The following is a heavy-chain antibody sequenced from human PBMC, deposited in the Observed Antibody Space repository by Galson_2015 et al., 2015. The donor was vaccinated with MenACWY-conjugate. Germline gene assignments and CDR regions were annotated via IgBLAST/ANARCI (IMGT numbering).Heavy chain of an antibody. D-gene: IGHD1-26*01. Sequence: LRLSCAASGFTFSNYWMHWVRQGPGKGLEWLSRIDNDGNRITYADSVKGRFTISRDNAKNTLYLQINSVRADDTAVYYCSRGGEAKLIIVGGISDIWGQGTMVTVSS. V-gene: IGHV3-74*01. CDR1: GFTFSNYW. CDR2: IDNDGNRI. CDR3: SRGGEAKLIIVGGISDI. J-gene: IGHJ3*02.